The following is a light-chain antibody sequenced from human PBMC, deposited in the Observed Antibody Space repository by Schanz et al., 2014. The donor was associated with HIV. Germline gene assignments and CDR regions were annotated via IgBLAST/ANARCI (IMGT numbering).Light chain of an antibody. CDR3: CSYTTTSTYV. CDR2: DVS. J-gene: IGLJ1*01. CDR1: RSDVGSYNY. Sequence: QSSLTQPASVSGSPGQSITISCTGTRSDVGSYNYVSWYQQHPGKAPKLMIYDVSNRPSGVSSRFSGSKSGNTASLTISGLQAEDEADYYCCSYTTTSTYVFGAGTKLTVL. V-gene: IGLV2-14*03.